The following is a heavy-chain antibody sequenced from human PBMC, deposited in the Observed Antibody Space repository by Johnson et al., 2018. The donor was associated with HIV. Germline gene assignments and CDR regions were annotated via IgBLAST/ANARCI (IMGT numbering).Heavy chain of an antibody. CDR1: GFTFEDYA. Sequence: QLVESGGALVQPGRSLRLSCVASGFTFEDYAMYWVRQAPGKGLEWVSGISWNSDDIDYADSVKGRFTISRDNAKNSLYLQMNTLRPEDTALYYCARARTVVIARPDAFDIWGQGTMVTVSS. J-gene: IGHJ3*02. CDR3: ARARTVVIARPDAFDI. CDR2: ISWNSDDI. D-gene: IGHD2-21*01. V-gene: IGHV3-9*01.